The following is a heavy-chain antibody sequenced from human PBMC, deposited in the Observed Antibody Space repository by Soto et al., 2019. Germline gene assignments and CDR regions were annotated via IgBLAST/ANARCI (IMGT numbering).Heavy chain of an antibody. CDR1: GGSISSYY. CDR2: IYYSGST. D-gene: IGHD6-6*01. V-gene: IGHV4-59*12. CDR3: ARRRIAAHLIWFDP. Sequence: LQPMSLTCTVLGGSISSYYGRWIRQTPGKGLEWIGYIYYSGSTNYNPSLKSRVTISVDTSKNQFSLKLSSVTAADTAVYYCARRRIAAHLIWFDPWGQGTLVTVSS. J-gene: IGHJ5*02.